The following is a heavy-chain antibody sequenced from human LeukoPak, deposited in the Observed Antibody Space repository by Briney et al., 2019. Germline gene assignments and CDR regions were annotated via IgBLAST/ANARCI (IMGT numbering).Heavy chain of an antibody. CDR2: INPDGSAK. D-gene: IGHD1/OR15-1a*01. J-gene: IGHJ4*02. CDR3: AKLLGTATRYDS. Sequence: GGSLRLSCAASGFIFSNWMSWVRQAPGKGLEWVASINPDGSAKYHVDSVKGRFTISRDNAKKSLSLQMDALRAEDTAVYFCAKLLGTATRYDSWGLGTLVTVSS. V-gene: IGHV3-7*01. CDR1: GFIFSNW.